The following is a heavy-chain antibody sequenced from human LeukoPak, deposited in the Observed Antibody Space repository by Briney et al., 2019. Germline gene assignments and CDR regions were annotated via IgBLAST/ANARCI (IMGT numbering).Heavy chain of an antibody. D-gene: IGHD3-16*01. J-gene: IGHJ6*02. CDR1: GYTFTSYD. V-gene: IGHV1-8*01. Sequence: ASVKVSCMASGYTFTSYDINWVRQATGQGLEWMGWMNPNSGNTGYAQKFQGRVTMTRNTSISAAYTELSRLRSEDTAVYYCARGGVTYYDYVWGSSYGMDVWGQGTTVTVSS. CDR2: MNPNSGNT. CDR3: ARGGVTYYDYVWGSSYGMDV.